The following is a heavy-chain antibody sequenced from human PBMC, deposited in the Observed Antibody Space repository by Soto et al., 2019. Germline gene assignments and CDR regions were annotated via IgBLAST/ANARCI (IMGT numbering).Heavy chain of an antibody. CDR1: GFSFSLHV. Sequence: EVQLLDSGGALVQPGGSLRLSCAASGFSFSLHVMSWVRQAPGKGLEWVSSISGSGGGTYYADSVKGRFIISRDNSKNTLDLQMNSLRVEDTAVYYCAKGWCDSWGQGTLVTVSS. CDR2: ISGSGGGT. J-gene: IGHJ5*01. V-gene: IGHV3-23*01. CDR3: AKGWCDS.